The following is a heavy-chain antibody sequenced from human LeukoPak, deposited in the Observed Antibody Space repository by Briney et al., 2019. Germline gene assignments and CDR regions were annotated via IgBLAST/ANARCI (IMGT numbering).Heavy chain of an antibody. CDR3: ARSRAWPDY. CDR2: INTDGSTT. J-gene: IGHJ4*02. V-gene: IGHV3-74*01. Sequence: PGGSLRLSCAASGFVFSSYEMNWVRQAPGKGLVWVSRINTDGSTTNYADSVKGRFTISGDNAKNTLYLQMNSLRAEDTAVYYCARSRAWPDYWGQGTLVTVSS. CDR1: GFVFSSYE.